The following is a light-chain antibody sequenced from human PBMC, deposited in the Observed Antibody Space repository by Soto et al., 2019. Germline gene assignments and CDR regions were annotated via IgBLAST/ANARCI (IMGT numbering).Light chain of an antibody. CDR2: GAS. CDR1: QSVSSNY. Sequence: EIVLPQSPGTLSLSPGERATLSCRASQSVSSNYLAWYQQKPGQAPRPLIYGASSRATGIPDRVSGSGAGKDFTLTISRLETDDFAVDYCQQYGSSPWTFGHGTKVELK. CDR3: QQYGSSPWT. V-gene: IGKV3-20*01. J-gene: IGKJ1*01.